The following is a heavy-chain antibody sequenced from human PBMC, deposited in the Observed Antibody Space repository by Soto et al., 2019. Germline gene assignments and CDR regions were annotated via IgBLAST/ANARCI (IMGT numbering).Heavy chain of an antibody. D-gene: IGHD6-13*01. CDR1: GGSFSGYY. CDR2: INHSGST. Sequence: SETLSLTCAVYGGSFSGYYWSWIRQPPGKGLEWIGEINHSGSTNYNPSLKSRVTISVDTSKNQFSLKLSSVTAADTAVYYCASGRIAEPSSGYYYYGMDVWGQGTTVTVSS. CDR3: ASGRIAEPSSGYYYYGMDV. V-gene: IGHV4-34*01. J-gene: IGHJ6*02.